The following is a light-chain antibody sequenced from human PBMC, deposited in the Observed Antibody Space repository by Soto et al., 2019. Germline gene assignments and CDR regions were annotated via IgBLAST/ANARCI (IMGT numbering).Light chain of an antibody. CDR2: AAS. J-gene: IGKJ2*01. CDR3: QQSYNTRRT. V-gene: IGKV1-39*01. Sequence: DIQMTQSPSSLSASVGDRVTITCRASQSIRTYLNWYQQKPGKAPNLLIYAASSLQGGVPSRFSGSGSGTDFTLTISSLQPEDFATYYCQQSYNTRRTFGQGTKVDI. CDR1: QSIRTY.